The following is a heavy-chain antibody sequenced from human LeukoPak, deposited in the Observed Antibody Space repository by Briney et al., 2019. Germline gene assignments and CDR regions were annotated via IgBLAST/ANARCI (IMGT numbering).Heavy chain of an antibody. CDR3: ARDGPPWAFDI. V-gene: IGHV3-11*05. D-gene: IGHD1-14*01. J-gene: IGHJ3*02. Sequence: GGSLRLSCAASGFTFSAYSMSWIRQAPGKGLEWVSYISSGSEDTLYADSVKGRFTISRDNARNSLYLQMNSLRAEDTAVYYCARDGPPWAFDIWGQGTMVTVSS. CDR1: GFTFSAYS. CDR2: ISSGSEDT.